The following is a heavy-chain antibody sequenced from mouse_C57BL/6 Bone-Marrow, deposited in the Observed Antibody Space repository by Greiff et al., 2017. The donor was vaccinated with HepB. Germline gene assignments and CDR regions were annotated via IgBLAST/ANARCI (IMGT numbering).Heavy chain of an antibody. CDR2: ISYSGST. V-gene: IGHV3-8*01. D-gene: IGHD2-5*01. CDR1: GYSITSDY. CDR3: AKGYSNYSYYYAMDY. J-gene: IGHJ4*01. Sequence: EVKLQESGPGLAKPSQTLSLTCSVTGYSITSDYWNWIRKFPGNKLEYMGYISYSGSTYYNPSLKSRISITRDTSKNQYYLQLNSVTTEDTATYYCAKGYSNYSYYYAMDYWGQGTSVTVSS.